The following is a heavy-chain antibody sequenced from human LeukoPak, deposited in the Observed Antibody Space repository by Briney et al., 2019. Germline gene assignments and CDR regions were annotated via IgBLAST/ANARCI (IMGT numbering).Heavy chain of an antibody. V-gene: IGHV4-61*02. D-gene: IGHD6-19*01. CDR3: ARGLQAVAANFDY. Sequence: SETLSLSCTASGVTISSGSYNWGRIRQPAGKGLEWIGRIYTSGSTNYNPSLKSRVTISVDTSKNQFSLKLSSVTAADTAVYYCARGLQAVAANFDYWGEGTLVTVSS. J-gene: IGHJ4*02. CDR1: GVTISSGSYN. CDR2: IYTSGST.